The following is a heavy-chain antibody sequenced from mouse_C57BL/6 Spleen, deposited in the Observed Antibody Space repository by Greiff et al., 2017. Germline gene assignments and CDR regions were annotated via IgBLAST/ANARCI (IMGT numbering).Heavy chain of an antibody. J-gene: IGHJ2*01. Sequence: EVHLVESGGGLVKPGGSLKLSCAASGFTFSSYAMSWVRQTPEKRLEWVATISDGGSYTYYPANVKGRFTISRDNAKNNLYLQMSHLKSEDTAMYYCARDRRGDYWGQGTTLTVSS. CDR2: ISDGGSYT. CDR3: ARDRRGDY. V-gene: IGHV5-4*01. CDR1: GFTFSSYA.